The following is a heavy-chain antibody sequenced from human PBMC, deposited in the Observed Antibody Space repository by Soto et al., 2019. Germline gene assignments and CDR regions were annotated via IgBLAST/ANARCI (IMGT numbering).Heavy chain of an antibody. J-gene: IGHJ4*02. CDR3: ARSIRLGRFDY. Sequence: GGSLRLSCAASGFTVSSYALSWVRQAPGKGLEWVSVIYSGGSTYYADSVKGRFTISRDNSKNTLYLQMNSLRAEDTAVYYCARSIRLGRFDYWGQGTLVTVSS. CDR1: GFTVSSYA. CDR2: IYSGGST. D-gene: IGHD3-16*01. V-gene: IGHV3-66*01.